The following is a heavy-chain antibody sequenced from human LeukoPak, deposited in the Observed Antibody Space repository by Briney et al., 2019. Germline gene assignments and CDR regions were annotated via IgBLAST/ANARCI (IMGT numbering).Heavy chain of an antibody. CDR3: ARDRDPWYYDSSGYYYDGDY. CDR2: ISSSSSTI. CDR1: GFTFSSYS. V-gene: IGHV3-48*04. J-gene: IGHJ4*02. D-gene: IGHD3-22*01. Sequence: GGSLRLSCAASGFTFSSYSMNWVRQAPGKGLEWVSYISSSSSTIYYANSVKGRFTISRDNAKNSLYLQMNSLRAEDTAVYYCARDRDPWYYDSSGYYYDGDYWGQGTLVTVSS.